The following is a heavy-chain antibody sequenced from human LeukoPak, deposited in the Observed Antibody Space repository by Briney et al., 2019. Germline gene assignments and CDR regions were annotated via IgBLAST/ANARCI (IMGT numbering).Heavy chain of an antibody. J-gene: IGHJ4*02. CDR2: ISYDGSNK. D-gene: IGHD3-10*01. Sequence: GGSLRLSCAASGFTFSSYAMHWVRQAPGKGLEWVAVISYDGSNKYYADSVKGRFTISRDNSKNTLYLQMNSLRAEDTAVYYCARDCEMFRGVQYYFDYWGQGTLVTVSS. CDR3: ARDCEMFRGVQYYFDY. V-gene: IGHV3-30-3*01. CDR1: GFTFSSYA.